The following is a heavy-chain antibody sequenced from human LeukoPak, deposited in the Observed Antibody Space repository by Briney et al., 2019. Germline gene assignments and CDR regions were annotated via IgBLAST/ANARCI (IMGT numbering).Heavy chain of an antibody. J-gene: IGHJ4*02. CDR2: IGSSSSYI. Sequence: GGSLRLSCAASGFSFRSYSMNWVRQAPGKGLEWVSSIGSSSSYINYADSVKGRFTISRDNTKNSLYLQMNSLRAEDTAVYYCARDNSADCWGQGTLVTVSS. CDR3: ARDNSADC. D-gene: IGHD2-21*01. V-gene: IGHV3-21*01. CDR1: GFSFRSYS.